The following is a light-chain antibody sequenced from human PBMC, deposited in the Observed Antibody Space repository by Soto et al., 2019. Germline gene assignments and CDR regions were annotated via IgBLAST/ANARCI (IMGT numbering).Light chain of an antibody. Sequence: QSVLTQPPSVSGAPGQRVTISCTGSSSNIGAGYDVHWYQQLPGTAPKLLIYGNSNRPSGVPDRFSGSKSGTSASLAITGLQADDEADYGCQSYDSSLSGSVVFGGGTKLTVL. V-gene: IGLV1-40*01. CDR3: QSYDSSLSGSVV. CDR2: GNS. J-gene: IGLJ2*01. CDR1: SSNIGAGYD.